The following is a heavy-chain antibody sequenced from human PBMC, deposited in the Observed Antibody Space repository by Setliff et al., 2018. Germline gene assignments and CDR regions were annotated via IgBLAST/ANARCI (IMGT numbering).Heavy chain of an antibody. CDR2: INHSGST. CDR3: TRGPDGYTYQGAFDI. Sequence: SETLSLTCAVYGGSFSGYYRSWIRQPPGKGLEWIGEINHSGSTNYNPSLKSRVTISVDTSKNQFSLKLSSVTAADTAVYYCTRGPDGYTYQGAFDIWGQGTMVTVSS. V-gene: IGHV4-34*01. J-gene: IGHJ3*02. D-gene: IGHD5-12*01. CDR1: GGSFSGYY.